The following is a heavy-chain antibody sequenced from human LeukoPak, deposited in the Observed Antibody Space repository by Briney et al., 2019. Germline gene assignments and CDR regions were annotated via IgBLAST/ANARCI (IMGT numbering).Heavy chain of an antibody. Sequence: GGSLRLSCAASGFTFSSYAMTWVRQTPGKGLQWVSGISGSGVSTYYADFVKGRFTISRDNSTNTLYLQMNSLRAEDTAVYFCAKDKSLGLPTYFDYWGQGTLVTVSS. CDR2: ISGSGVST. D-gene: IGHD7-27*01. J-gene: IGHJ4*02. CDR3: AKDKSLGLPTYFDY. CDR1: GFTFSSYA. V-gene: IGHV3-23*01.